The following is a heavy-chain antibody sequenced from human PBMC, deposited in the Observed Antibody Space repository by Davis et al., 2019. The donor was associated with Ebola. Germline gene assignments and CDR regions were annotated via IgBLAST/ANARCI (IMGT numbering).Heavy chain of an antibody. CDR3: ARDGEYSSSSGEYYFDY. CDR1: GGSISSSNW. CDR2: IYHSGST. D-gene: IGHD6-6*01. Sequence: MPSETLSLTCAVSGGSISSSNWWSWVRQPPGKGLEWIGEIYHSGSTNYNPSLKSRVTISVDKSKNQFSLKLSSVTAADTAVYYCARDGEYSSSSGEYYFDYWGQGTLVTVSS. V-gene: IGHV4-4*02. J-gene: IGHJ4*02.